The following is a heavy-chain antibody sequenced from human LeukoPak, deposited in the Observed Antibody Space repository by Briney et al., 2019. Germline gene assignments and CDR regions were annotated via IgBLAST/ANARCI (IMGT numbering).Heavy chain of an antibody. J-gene: IGHJ4*02. V-gene: IGHV3-21*01. CDR2: ISSSSSYI. Sequence: KSGGSLRLSCAASGFTFSSYSMNWVRQAPGKGLEWVSSISSSSSYIYYADSVGGRFTISRDNAKHSLYLQMNSLRAEDTAVYYCARDLVGGSQFDYWGQGTLVTVSS. D-gene: IGHD1-26*01. CDR3: ARDLVGGSQFDY. CDR1: GFTFSSYS.